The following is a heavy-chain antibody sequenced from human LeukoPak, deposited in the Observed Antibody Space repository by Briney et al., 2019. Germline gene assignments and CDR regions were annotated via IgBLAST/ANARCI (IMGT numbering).Heavy chain of an antibody. Sequence: GGSLILSCAGSGFTFNNYAMHWVRQAPGKGLEWVSLISGDGGSTYYADSVKGRFTISRDNSKNSLYLQMSSLRTEDTALYYCAKNSVVAATYYYYYYGMDVWGQGTTVTVSS. CDR3: AKNSVVAATYYYYYYGMDV. D-gene: IGHD2-15*01. CDR1: GFTFNNYA. V-gene: IGHV3-43*02. CDR2: ISGDGGST. J-gene: IGHJ6*02.